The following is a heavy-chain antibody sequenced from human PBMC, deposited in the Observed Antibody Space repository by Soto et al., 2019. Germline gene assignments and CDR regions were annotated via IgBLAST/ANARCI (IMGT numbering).Heavy chain of an antibody. J-gene: IGHJ4*02. CDR1: VFTFSSYT. D-gene: IGHD3-22*01. CDR2: ISSSSRYI. CDR3: ARVPLDSTGYYAFDY. V-gene: IGHV3-21*01. Sequence: PWGSLRVPWVASVFTFSSYTMTWVRQAPGKGLEWVSSISSSSRYIYYADSVKGRFTISRDNAKNSLYLQMNSLRAEDTAVYYCARVPLDSTGYYAFDYWGQGTMVTVSS.